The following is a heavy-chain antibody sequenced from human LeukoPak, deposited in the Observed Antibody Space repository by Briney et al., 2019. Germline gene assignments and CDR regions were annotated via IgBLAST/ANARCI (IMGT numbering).Heavy chain of an antibody. Sequence: PGGSLRLSCAASGFTVSSNYMSWVRQAPGKGLEWVSVIYSGGSTYYADSVKGRFTISRDNSKNTLYLQMNSLRAEDTAVYYCAKDSRAYYDFWSGYGGFDYWGQGTLVTVSS. CDR1: GFTVSSNY. CDR2: IYSGGST. CDR3: AKDSRAYYDFWSGYGGFDY. J-gene: IGHJ4*02. D-gene: IGHD3-3*01. V-gene: IGHV3-53*01.